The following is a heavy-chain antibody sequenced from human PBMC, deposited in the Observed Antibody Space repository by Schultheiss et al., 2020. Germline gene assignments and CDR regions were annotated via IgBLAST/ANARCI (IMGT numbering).Heavy chain of an antibody. CDR1: GFTFNTYA. J-gene: IGHJ4*02. V-gene: IGHV3-23*01. Sequence: GGSLRLSCAASGFTFNTYAMSWVRQAPGKGLELVASIGTNVASTLYIDSVRGRFTISRDNSKNTLYLQMNSLRAEDTAVYYCAKDGYATTGRYFDYWGQGTLVTVSS. D-gene: IGHD5-18*01. CDR2: IGTNVAST. CDR3: AKDGYATTGRYFDY.